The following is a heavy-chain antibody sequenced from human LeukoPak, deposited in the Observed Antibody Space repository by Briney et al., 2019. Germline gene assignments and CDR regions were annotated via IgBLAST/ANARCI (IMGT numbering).Heavy chain of an antibody. V-gene: IGHV3-21*01. CDR2: ISSSSSYI. Sequence: GGSLRLPCAASGFTFSSYSMNWVRQAPGKGLEWVSSISSSSSYIYYADSVKGRFTISRDNAKNSLYLQMNSLRAEDTAVYYCARDFEYYDSSGYYLDFDYWGQGTLVTVSS. J-gene: IGHJ4*02. D-gene: IGHD3-22*01. CDR3: ARDFEYYDSSGYYLDFDY. CDR1: GFTFSSYS.